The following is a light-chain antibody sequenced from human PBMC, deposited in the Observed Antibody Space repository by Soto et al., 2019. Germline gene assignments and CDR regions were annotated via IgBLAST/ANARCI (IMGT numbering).Light chain of an antibody. Sequence: EIVLTQSPGTLSLSPGERATLSCRASQSVSSSYLAWYQQKPGQAPRLLIYGASSRATGIPDRFSGSGSGTDLTLPISRLEPEDFALYYCQQYGSSPPYTFGPGTKVDIK. V-gene: IGKV3-20*01. CDR2: GAS. CDR3: QQYGSSPPYT. CDR1: QSVSSSY. J-gene: IGKJ3*01.